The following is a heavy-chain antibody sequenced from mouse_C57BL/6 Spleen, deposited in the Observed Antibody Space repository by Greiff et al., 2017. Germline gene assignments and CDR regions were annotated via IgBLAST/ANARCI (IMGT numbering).Heavy chain of an antibody. CDR1: GFNIKDYY. CDR2: IDPEDGGT. Sequence: VQLQQSGAELVKPGASVKLSCTASGFNIKDYYMHWVKQRTEQGLEWIGRIDPEDGGTRYDPKFQGKATITADASSNTAYLQLRSLTSEDTDVYYCAKSGGSSHAWFAYWGQGTLVTVSA. D-gene: IGHD1-1*01. V-gene: IGHV14-2*01. CDR3: AKSGGSSHAWFAY. J-gene: IGHJ3*01.